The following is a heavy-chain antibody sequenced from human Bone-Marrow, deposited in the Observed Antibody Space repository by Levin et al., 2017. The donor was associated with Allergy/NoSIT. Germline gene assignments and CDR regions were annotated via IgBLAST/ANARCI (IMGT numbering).Heavy chain of an antibody. V-gene: IGHV4-30-2*01. CDR3: ARASVGNAFDI. J-gene: IGHJ3*02. D-gene: IGHD1-26*01. CDR2: IYHSGST. CDR1: GGSISSGGYS. Sequence: SETLSLTCAVSGGSISSGGYSWSWIRQPPGKGLEWIGYIYHSGSTYYNPSLKSRVTISVDRSKNQFSLKLSSVTAADTAVYYCARASVGNAFDIWGQGTMVTVSS.